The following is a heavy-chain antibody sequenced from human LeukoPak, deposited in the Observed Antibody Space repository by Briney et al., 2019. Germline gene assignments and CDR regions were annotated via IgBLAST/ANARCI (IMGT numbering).Heavy chain of an antibody. CDR3: ARSSGGSTTDY. CDR1: GGSISSSSYY. CDR2: IYYSGST. D-gene: IGHD1-26*01. V-gene: IGHV4-39*07. Sequence: PSETLSLTCTVSGGSISSSSYYWGWIRQPPGKGLEWIGSIYYSGSTYYNPSLKSRFTISVDTSKNQFSLKLSSVTAADTAVYYCARSSGGSTTDYWGQGTLVTVSS. J-gene: IGHJ4*02.